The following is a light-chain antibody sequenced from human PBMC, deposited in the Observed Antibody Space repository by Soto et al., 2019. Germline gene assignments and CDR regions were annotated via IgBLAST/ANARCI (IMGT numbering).Light chain of an antibody. CDR2: DAS. V-gene: IGKV3-11*01. J-gene: IGKJ1*01. Sequence: EIVLTQSPATLSLSPGERATLSCRASKSVSSYLAWYQQKPGQAPRLLIYDASNRATGIPARFSGSGSGTDFTLTISSLEPEDFAVYYCQQRSNWIWTFGQGTKVEIK. CDR1: KSVSSY. CDR3: QQRSNWIWT.